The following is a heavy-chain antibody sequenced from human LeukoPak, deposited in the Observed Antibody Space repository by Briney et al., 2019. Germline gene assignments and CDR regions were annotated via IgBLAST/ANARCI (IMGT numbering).Heavy chain of an antibody. CDR2: ISYDGSNK. Sequence: PGGSLRLSCAASGFTFSSYGMHWVRQAPGKGLEWVAVISYDGSNKYYADSVKGRFTISRDNSKNTLYLQMNSLRAEDTALYYCAKDLSGSYGGFDYWGQGTLVTVSS. CDR1: GFTFSSYG. CDR3: AKDLSGSYGGFDY. D-gene: IGHD1-26*01. J-gene: IGHJ4*02. V-gene: IGHV3-30*18.